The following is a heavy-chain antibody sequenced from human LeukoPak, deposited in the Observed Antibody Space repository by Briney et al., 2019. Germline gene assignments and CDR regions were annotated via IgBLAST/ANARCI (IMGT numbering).Heavy chain of an antibody. D-gene: IGHD2-15*01. CDR1: GFTFSSYA. CDR2: ISGSGGST. V-gene: IGHV3-23*01. Sequence: GGSLRLSCAASGFTFSSYAMRWVRQAPGKGLEWVSAISGSGGSTYYADSVKGRFTISRDNSKNTLYLQMNSLRAEDTAVYYCANTRRVVAAHIDYWGQGTLVTVSS. CDR3: ANTRRVVAAHIDY. J-gene: IGHJ4*02.